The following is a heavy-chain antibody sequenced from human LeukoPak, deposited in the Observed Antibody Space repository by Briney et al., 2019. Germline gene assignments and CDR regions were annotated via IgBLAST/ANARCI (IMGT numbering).Heavy chain of an antibody. D-gene: IGHD2-2*01. CDR3: ARDPASLPNDAFDI. J-gene: IGHJ3*02. Sequence: SETLSLTCTVSGGSISSGSYYWSWIRQPAGKGLEWIGRIHTSGSTNYNPSLKSRVTMSVDTSKKQFSLKVTSVTAADTAVYYCARDPASLPNDAFDIWGQGTMVTVSS. CDR1: GGSISSGSYY. CDR2: IHTSGST. V-gene: IGHV4-61*02.